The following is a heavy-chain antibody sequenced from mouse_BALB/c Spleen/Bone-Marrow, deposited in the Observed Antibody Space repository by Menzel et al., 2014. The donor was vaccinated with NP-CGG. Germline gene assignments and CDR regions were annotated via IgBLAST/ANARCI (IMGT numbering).Heavy chain of an antibody. V-gene: IGHV1S132*01. CDR1: GYTFTSYW. CDR2: MFPRTGAT. D-gene: IGHD2-4*01. J-gene: IGHJ4*01. CDR3: ARRDYDYDAYSMDY. Sequence: QVQLQQSGAELVKPGASVKLSCTTSGYTFTSYWIQWVKQRPGQGLGWIGEMFPRTGATYYNARFRGRATLTIDTSSSTANMQLSSLTSEDSAVYFCARRDYDYDAYSMDYWGQGTSVTVSS.